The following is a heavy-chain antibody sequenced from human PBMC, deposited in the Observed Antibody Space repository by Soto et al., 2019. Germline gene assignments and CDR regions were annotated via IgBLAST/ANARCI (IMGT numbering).Heavy chain of an antibody. CDR3: ARHIDWSFDF. CDR2: INPDGSDM. J-gene: IGHJ4*02. V-gene: IGHV3-7*01. Sequence: GGSLRLSCAASGFTFSSYWMTWVRQTPGTGLEWVANINPDGSDMHYVDFVKGRFTISRDYARNSLYLQMNSLKAEDWAVYYCARHIDWSFDFWGQGTLVTVSS. D-gene: IGHD3-9*01. CDR1: GFTFSSYW.